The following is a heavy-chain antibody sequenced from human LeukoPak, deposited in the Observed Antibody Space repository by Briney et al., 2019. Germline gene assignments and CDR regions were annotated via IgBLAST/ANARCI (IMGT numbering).Heavy chain of an antibody. V-gene: IGHV1-2*02. CDR2: INPNSGGT. CDR3: ARGTGPDIVAHNWFDP. Sequence: ASVKVSCKAAGYTFTGDYMHWVRQAPGQGLEWMGWINPNSGGTNYAQKFQGRVTMTRGTSISTAYMELSRLRSDDTAVYYCARGTGPDIVAHNWFDPWGQGTLVTVSP. CDR1: GYTFTGDY. D-gene: IGHD2-15*01. J-gene: IGHJ5*02.